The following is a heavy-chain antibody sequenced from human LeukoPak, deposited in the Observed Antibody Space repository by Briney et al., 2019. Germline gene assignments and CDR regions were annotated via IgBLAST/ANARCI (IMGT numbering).Heavy chain of an antibody. Sequence: ASVKVSCKASGYTFTTYAMHWVRRAPGQRLEWMGWINAGNGNTKYSQKFQARVTITRGTSASTAYMELSSLRSEGTAVYYCARDPIGSRWPYYFDYWGQGTLVTVSS. CDR1: GYTFTTYA. CDR3: ARDPIGSRWPYYFDY. V-gene: IGHV1-3*01. J-gene: IGHJ4*02. D-gene: IGHD6-13*01. CDR2: INAGNGNT.